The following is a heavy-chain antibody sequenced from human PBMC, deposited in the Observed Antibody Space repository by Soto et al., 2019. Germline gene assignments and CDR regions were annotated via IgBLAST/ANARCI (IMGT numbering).Heavy chain of an antibody. CDR3: AHLTTGGYYFDY. CDR2: IYWDDDK. V-gene: IGHV2-5*02. CDR1: GFSLRNSGVG. J-gene: IGHJ4*02. Sequence: QITLKESGPTLVKPTQTLTLTCTFSGFSLRNSGVGVGWIRQPPGKALEWLALIYWDDDKRYSTSLKSRLTITKDTSKTKVALTMTNMDTVYTATYYCAHLTTGGYYFDYWAQETLVTASS. D-gene: IGHD4-17*01.